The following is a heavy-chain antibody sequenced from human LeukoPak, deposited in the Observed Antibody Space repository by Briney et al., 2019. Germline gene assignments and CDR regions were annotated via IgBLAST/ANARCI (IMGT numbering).Heavy chain of an antibody. CDR1: GFTFGDYA. J-gene: IGHJ1*01. V-gene: IGHV3-49*03. CDR2: IRSKAYGGTT. Sequence: GGSLRLSCTASGFTFGDYAMSWFRQAPGKGLEWVGFIRSKAYGGTTEYAASVKGRFTISRDDSKSIAYLQMNSLKTEDTAVYYCTRDSTYCGGDCYPEYLQHWGQGTLVTVSS. D-gene: IGHD2-21*02. CDR3: TRDSTYCGGDCYPEYLQH.